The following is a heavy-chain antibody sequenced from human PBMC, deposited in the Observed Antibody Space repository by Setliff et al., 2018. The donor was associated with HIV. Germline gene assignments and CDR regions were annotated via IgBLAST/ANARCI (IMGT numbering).Heavy chain of an antibody. V-gene: IGHV1-46*01. CDR1: GYTFTSYY. CDR3: ARDYFDSSAYHYGFGTFDI. Sequence: ASVKVSCKASGYTFTSYYLHWVRQAPGQGLEWMGMINPSGGSASYAQKFQGRVTMSRDTSTSTVYMELSSLRSEDTAVYYCARDYFDSSAYHYGFGTFDIWGQGTMVTVSS. CDR2: INPSGGSA. D-gene: IGHD3-22*01. J-gene: IGHJ3*02.